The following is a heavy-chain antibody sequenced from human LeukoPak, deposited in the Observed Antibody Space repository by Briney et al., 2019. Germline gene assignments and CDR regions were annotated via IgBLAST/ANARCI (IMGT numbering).Heavy chain of an antibody. V-gene: IGHV4-34*01. D-gene: IGHD6-13*01. Sequence: PSETLSLTCAVYGGSFSGYYWSWIRQPPGKGLEWIGEINHSGSTNYNPSLKSRVTISVDTSKNQFSLKLSSVTAADTAVYHCATSRIAAAGTGFDYWGQGTLVTVSS. CDR1: GGSFSGYY. CDR2: INHSGST. CDR3: ATSRIAAAGTGFDY. J-gene: IGHJ4*02.